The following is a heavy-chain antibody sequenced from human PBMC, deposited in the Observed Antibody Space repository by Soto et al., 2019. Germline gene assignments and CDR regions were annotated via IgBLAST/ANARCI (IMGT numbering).Heavy chain of an antibody. D-gene: IGHD6-19*01. V-gene: IGHV4-39*07. Sequence: SETLSLTCTVSGGSVSSNSYSWGWLRQSPGKGLEWIGEIYHSGSTNYNPSLKSRVTISVDTSKNQFSLKVSSVTAADTAVYYCARVSVAGTRFDYWGQGTLVTVSS. CDR3: ARVSVAGTRFDY. CDR1: GGSVSSNSYS. J-gene: IGHJ4*02. CDR2: IYHSGST.